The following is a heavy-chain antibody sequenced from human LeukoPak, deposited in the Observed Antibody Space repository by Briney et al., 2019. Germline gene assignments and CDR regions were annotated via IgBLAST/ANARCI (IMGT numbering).Heavy chain of an antibody. V-gene: IGHV4-59*12. D-gene: IGHD3-10*01. Sequence: SETLSLTCTVSGGSISSYYWSWIRQPPGKGLEWIGYIYYSGSTNYNPSLKSRVTISVDTSKNQFSLKLSSVTAADTAVYYCARETDYYGSGSYYKGYNWFDPWGQGTLVTVSS. J-gene: IGHJ5*02. CDR3: ARETDYYGSGSYYKGYNWFDP. CDR1: GGSISSYY. CDR2: IYYSGST.